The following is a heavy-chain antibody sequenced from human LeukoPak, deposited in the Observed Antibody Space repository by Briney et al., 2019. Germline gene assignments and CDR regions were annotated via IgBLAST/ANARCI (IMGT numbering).Heavy chain of an antibody. CDR3: ARGYSSSSYYFDY. J-gene: IGHJ4*02. CDR2: IYYSGST. V-gene: IGHV4-39*07. CDR1: GGSISSSSYY. Sequence: PSETLSLTCTVSGGSISSSSYYWGWIRQPPGKGLEWIGSIYYSGSTYYNPSLKSRVTISVDTSKNQFSLKLSSVTAADTAVHYCARGYSSSSYYFDYWGQGTLVTVSS. D-gene: IGHD6-13*01.